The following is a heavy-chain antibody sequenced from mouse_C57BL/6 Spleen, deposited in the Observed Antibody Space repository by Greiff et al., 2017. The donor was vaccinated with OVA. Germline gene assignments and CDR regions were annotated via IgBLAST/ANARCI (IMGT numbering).Heavy chain of an antibody. CDR1: GYTFTDYY. J-gene: IGHJ2*01. V-gene: IGHV1-26*01. Sequence: VQLKQSGPELVKPGASVKISCKASGYTFTDYYMNWVKQSHGKSLEWIGDINPNNGGTSYNQKFKGKATLTVDKSSSTAYMELRSLTSEDSAVYYCARWITTVVAKKGYYFDYWGQGTTLTVSS. D-gene: IGHD1-1*01. CDR2: INPNNGGT. CDR3: ARWITTVVAKKGYYFDY.